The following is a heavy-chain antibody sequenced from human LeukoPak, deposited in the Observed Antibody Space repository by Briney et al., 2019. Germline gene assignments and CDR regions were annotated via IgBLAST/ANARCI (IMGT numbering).Heavy chain of an antibody. J-gene: IGHJ3*02. CDR3: ARQEEQQLVRDAFDI. CDR2: IYTSGST. V-gene: IGHV4-4*07. D-gene: IGHD6-6*01. Sequence: ASETLSLTCTVSGGSISSYYWSWIRQPAGKGLEWIGRIYTSGSTNYNPSLKSRVTMSVDTSKNQFSLKLSSVTAADTAVYYCARQEEQQLVRDAFDIWGQGTMVTVSS. CDR1: GGSISSYY.